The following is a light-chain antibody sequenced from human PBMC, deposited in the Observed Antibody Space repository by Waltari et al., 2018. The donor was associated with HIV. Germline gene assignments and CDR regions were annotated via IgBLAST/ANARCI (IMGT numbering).Light chain of an antibody. CDR2: SNN. CDR1: SSNIGSNT. Sequence: QSVLTQPPSASGTPGQRVTISCSGSSSNIGSNTVNWYQPFPGSAPKLLIYSNNQGTAGVPYRFAGSKSGTSASLAISGLRSEDEADYYCAVWDDSLTGRVFGGGTKLTVL. CDR3: AVWDDSLTGRV. J-gene: IGLJ3*02. V-gene: IGLV1-44*01.